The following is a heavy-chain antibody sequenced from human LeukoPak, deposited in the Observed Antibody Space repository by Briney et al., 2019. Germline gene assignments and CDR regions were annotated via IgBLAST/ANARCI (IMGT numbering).Heavy chain of an antibody. Sequence: PSETLSLTCTVSGYSISSGYYWGWIRQPPGKGLEWIGSIYHSGSTYYNPSLKSRGTISVDTSKNQFSLKLSSVTAADTAVYYCARVGRLSSSSWYSPFDYWGQGTLVTVSS. V-gene: IGHV4-38-2*02. D-gene: IGHD6-13*01. CDR2: IYHSGST. J-gene: IGHJ4*02. CDR3: ARVGRLSSSSWYSPFDY. CDR1: GYSISSGYY.